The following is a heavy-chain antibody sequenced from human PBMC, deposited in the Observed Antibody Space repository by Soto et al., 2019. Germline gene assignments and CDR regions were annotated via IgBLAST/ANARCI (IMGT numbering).Heavy chain of an antibody. D-gene: IGHD3-22*01. CDR1: GGSISSGDYY. CDR3: ARMADYFDSSGYYQERDY. V-gene: IGHV4-30-4*01. CDR2: IHYSGNT. J-gene: IGHJ4*02. Sequence: SETLSLTCTVSGGSISSGDYYLSWIRQPPGKGLEWIGYIHYSGNTYYNPSLKSRVTISVDTSNSQFSLKLSSVIAADTAMYYCARMADYFDSSGYYQERDYWGQGTLVTVSS.